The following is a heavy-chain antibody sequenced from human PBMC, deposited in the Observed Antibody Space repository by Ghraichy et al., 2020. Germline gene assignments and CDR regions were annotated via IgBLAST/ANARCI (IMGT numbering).Heavy chain of an antibody. CDR3: ARDLGTYYYDSSGWGGAH. CDR1: GFTFSRYW. V-gene: IGHV3-7*01. J-gene: IGHJ4*02. D-gene: IGHD3-22*01. CDR2: IKQDGSEK. Sequence: GGSLRLSCAASGFTFSRYWMTWVRQAPGKGLEWVANIKQDGSEKYYVESVKGRFTISRDNAKNSLYLQMNSLRAEDTALYYCARDLGTYYYDSSGWGGAHWGQGTLVTVSS.